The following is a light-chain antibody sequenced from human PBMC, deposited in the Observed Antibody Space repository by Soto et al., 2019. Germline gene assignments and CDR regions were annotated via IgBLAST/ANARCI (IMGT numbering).Light chain of an antibody. CDR2: DAS. J-gene: IGKJ5*01. CDR1: QYITIY. V-gene: IGKV3-11*01. Sequence: EIVLTQSPGTLSLSPGEGATLSCRASQYITIYLAWYQQKPGQAPRLLIYDASNRATGIPARFSGSGSGTDFTLTISSLEPEDFAVYYCQQRSNWPITFGQGTRLEIK. CDR3: QQRSNWPIT.